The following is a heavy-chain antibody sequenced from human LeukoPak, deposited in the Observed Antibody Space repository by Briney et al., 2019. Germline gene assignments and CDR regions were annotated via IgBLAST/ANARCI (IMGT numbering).Heavy chain of an antibody. D-gene: IGHD6-19*01. Sequence: PGGSLRLSCAASGFTFDDYAMHWVRQAPGKGLEWVSGISWNSGSIGYADSVKGRLTISRDNAKNSLYLQMNSLRAEDTALYYCAKVTVAVAYYYGMDVWGQGTTVTVSS. V-gene: IGHV3-9*01. CDR3: AKVTVAVAYYYGMDV. CDR1: GFTFDDYA. J-gene: IGHJ6*02. CDR2: ISWNSGSI.